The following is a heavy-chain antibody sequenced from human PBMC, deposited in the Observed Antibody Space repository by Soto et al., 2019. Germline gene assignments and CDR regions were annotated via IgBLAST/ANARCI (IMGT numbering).Heavy chain of an antibody. D-gene: IGHD2-15*01. CDR2: IIPIFGTA. V-gene: IGHV1-69*01. Sequence: QVQLVQSGAEVKKPGSSVKVSCKASGGTFSSYAISWVRQAPGQGLEWMGGIIPIFGTANYAQKFQGRVTITADESTSTAYMELSSLRSEDTAVYYCARGGLGYCSGGSCYTLAFDIWGQGTMVTVSS. CDR3: ARGGLGYCSGGSCYTLAFDI. J-gene: IGHJ3*02. CDR1: GGTFSSYA.